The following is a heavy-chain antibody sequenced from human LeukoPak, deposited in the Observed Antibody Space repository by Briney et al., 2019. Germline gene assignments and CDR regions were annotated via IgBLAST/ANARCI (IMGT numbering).Heavy chain of an antibody. V-gene: IGHV1-18*01. Sequence: ASVKVSCKASGYTFTSYGISWVRQAPGQGLEWMGWISAHNGNTNYAQKLQGRVTMTTDTSTSTAYMELRSLRSDDTAVYYCARDYGDYVGLTFGYWGQGTLVTVSS. CDR1: GYTFTSYG. J-gene: IGHJ4*02. D-gene: IGHD4-17*01. CDR2: ISAHNGNT. CDR3: ARDYGDYVGLTFGY.